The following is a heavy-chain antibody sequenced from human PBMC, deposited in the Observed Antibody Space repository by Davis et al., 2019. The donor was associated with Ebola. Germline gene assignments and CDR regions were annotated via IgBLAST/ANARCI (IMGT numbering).Heavy chain of an antibody. V-gene: IGHV3-7*01. CDR1: GFSFSDYY. Sequence: GESLKISCAASGFSFSDYYMNWIRQAPGKGLEWVANINQDGSDNYYADSVRGRFTISRDNAKNTLYLQMNSLRGEDSAVYYCVRDKKGGRGVDNWFDPWGQGVLVTVSS. J-gene: IGHJ5*02. CDR3: VRDKKGGRGVDNWFDP. CDR2: INQDGSDN. D-gene: IGHD3-16*01.